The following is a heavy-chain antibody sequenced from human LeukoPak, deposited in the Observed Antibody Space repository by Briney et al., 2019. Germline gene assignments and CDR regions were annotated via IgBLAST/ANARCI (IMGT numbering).Heavy chain of an antibody. Sequence: NPSQTLSLTCTVSGGSISSGSYYWSWIRQPAGKGLEWIGRIYTSGSTNYNPSLKSRVTISVDTSKNQFSLKLSSVTAADTAVYYCARDQRGSGDLDYWGQGTLVTVSS. J-gene: IGHJ4*02. CDR2: IYTSGST. V-gene: IGHV4-61*02. D-gene: IGHD6-19*01. CDR3: ARDQRGSGDLDY. CDR1: GGSISSGSYY.